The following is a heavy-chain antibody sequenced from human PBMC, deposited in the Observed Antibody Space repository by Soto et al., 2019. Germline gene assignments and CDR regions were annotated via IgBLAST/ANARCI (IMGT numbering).Heavy chain of an antibody. Sequence: EVQLVESGGGLVQPGGSLRLSCAASGFTFSSYWMSWVRQAPGKGLEWVANIKQDGSEKYYVDSVKGRFTISRDNAKNSLYLQLNSLRAEDTAVYYCARGEADSSADLIDPWGQGTLVTVSS. CDR3: ARGEADSSADLIDP. V-gene: IGHV3-7*01. CDR2: IKQDGSEK. CDR1: GFTFSSYW. D-gene: IGHD6-19*01. J-gene: IGHJ5*02.